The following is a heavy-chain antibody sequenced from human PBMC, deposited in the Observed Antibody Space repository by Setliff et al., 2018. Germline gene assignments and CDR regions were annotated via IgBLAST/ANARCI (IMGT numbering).Heavy chain of an antibody. CDR3: ARGPRITIFGVVSLSLYGRDV. J-gene: IGHJ6*02. CDR2: INPNSGGT. Sequence: ASVKVSCKASGYTFTGYYMHWVRQAPGQGLEWMGWINPNSGGTNCAQKFQGWVTMTRDTSISTAYMELSRLRSDDTAVYYCARGPRITIFGVVSLSLYGRDVWGQGTTVTVS. V-gene: IGHV1-2*04. D-gene: IGHD3-3*01. CDR1: GYTFTGYY.